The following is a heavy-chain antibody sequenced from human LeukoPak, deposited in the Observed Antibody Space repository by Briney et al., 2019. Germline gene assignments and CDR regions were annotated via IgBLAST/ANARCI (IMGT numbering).Heavy chain of an antibody. J-gene: IGHJ4*02. CDR1: GYTFTGYY. D-gene: IGHD6-19*01. CDR3: ASGPAVAGTRVDY. V-gene: IGHV1-2*06. Sequence: GTSVKVSCKASGYTFTGYYMHWVRQAPGQGLEWMGRINPNSGGTNYAQKFQGRVTMTRDTSISTAYMELSRLRSDDTAVYYCASGPAVAGTRVDYWGQGTLVTVSS. CDR2: INPNSGGT.